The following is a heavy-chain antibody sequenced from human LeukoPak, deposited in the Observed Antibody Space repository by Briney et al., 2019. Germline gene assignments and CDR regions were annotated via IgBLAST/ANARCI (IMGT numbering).Heavy chain of an antibody. J-gene: IGHJ3*02. D-gene: IGHD3-22*01. CDR2: ISYDGSNK. Sequence: GGSLRLSCAASGFTFSSYGMHWVRQTPGKGLEWVAVISYDGSNKYYADSVKGRFTISRDNSKNTLYLQMNSLRAEDTAVYYCAKDTEYYYDSSGLGDAFDIWTQETMVTVLS. V-gene: IGHV3-30*18. CDR3: AKDTEYYYDSSGLGDAFDI. CDR1: GFTFSSYG.